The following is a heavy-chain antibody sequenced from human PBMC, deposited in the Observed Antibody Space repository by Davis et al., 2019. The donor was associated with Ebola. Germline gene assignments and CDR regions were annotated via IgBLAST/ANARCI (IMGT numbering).Heavy chain of an antibody. CDR3: TTDRRSGSYFDY. D-gene: IGHD1-26*01. Sequence: PGGSLRLSCAASGITFSNAWMSWVRQVPGKGLEWVARIKSKTDGGTADYAAPVKGRFTISRDDSKNTLYLQMNSLKTEDTAVYFCTTDRRSGSYFDYWGQGALVTVSS. J-gene: IGHJ4*02. CDR1: GITFSNAW. V-gene: IGHV3-15*01. CDR2: IKSKTDGGTA.